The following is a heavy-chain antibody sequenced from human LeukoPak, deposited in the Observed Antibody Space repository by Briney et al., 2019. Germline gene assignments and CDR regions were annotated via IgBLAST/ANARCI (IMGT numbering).Heavy chain of an antibody. V-gene: IGHV3-30*18. CDR2: ISYDGSNK. D-gene: IGHD4-17*01. J-gene: IGHJ4*02. CDR3: ANDGLYGDLRWARFDY. CDR1: GFTFSSYG. Sequence: PGGSLRLSCAASGFTFSSYGMHWVRQAPGKGLEWVAVISYDGSNKYYADSVKGRLTISRDNSKNTLYLQMNSLRAEDTAVYYCANDGLYGDLRWARFDYWGQGTLVTVSS.